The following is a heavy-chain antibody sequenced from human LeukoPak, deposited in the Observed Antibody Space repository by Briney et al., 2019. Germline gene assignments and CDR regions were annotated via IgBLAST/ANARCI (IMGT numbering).Heavy chain of an antibody. J-gene: IGHJ6*03. Sequence: GGSLRLSCAASGFTFSSYEMNWVRQAPGKGLEWVSYLSSSGSAIYYADSVKGRFTISRDNAKNSLYLQMNSLRAEDTAVYYCTRGGVSASDYYYYYMDVWGKGTTVTVSS. CDR1: GFTFSSYE. CDR3: TRGGVSASDYYYYYMDV. D-gene: IGHD4-23*01. CDR2: LSSSGSAI. V-gene: IGHV3-48*03.